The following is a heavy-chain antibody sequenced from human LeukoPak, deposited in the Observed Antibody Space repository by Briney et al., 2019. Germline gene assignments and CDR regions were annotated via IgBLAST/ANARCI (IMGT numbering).Heavy chain of an antibody. CDR1: GGSISGSNYY. V-gene: IGHV4-39*01. CDR2: IYYSGRT. J-gene: IGHJ4*02. Sequence: PSETLSLTCTVTGGSISGSNYYWAWIRQPPGEGLEWIGSIYYSGRTYYNPSLKSRVTISVDTSKNQFSLKLSSVTAADTAVYYCARHGPVAGVFRDEKIDYWGQGTLVTVSS. D-gene: IGHD6-19*01. CDR3: ARHGPVAGVFRDEKIDY.